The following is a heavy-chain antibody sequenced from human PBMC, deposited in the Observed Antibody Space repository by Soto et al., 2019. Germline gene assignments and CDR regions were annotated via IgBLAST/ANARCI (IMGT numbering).Heavy chain of an antibody. CDR3: AVSGSLTSFDY. J-gene: IGHJ4*02. V-gene: IGHV4-30-2*01. D-gene: IGHD1-26*01. Sequence: PSETLSLTCAVSGGSISSGGYSWSWIRQPPGKGLEWIGYIYHSGSTYYNPSLKSRVTISVDTSKNQFSLKLSSVTAADTAVYYCAVSGSLTSFDYWGQGTLVTVSS. CDR2: IYHSGST. CDR1: GGSISSGGYS.